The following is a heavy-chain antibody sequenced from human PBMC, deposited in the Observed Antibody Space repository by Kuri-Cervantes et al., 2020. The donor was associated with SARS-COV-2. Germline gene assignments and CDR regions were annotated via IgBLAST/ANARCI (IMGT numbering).Heavy chain of an antibody. J-gene: IGHJ3*01. Sequence: GESLKISCEASGFTFSESYMSWIRQAPGKGLEWLSYIGGGGVTIDYADSVKGRFTISRDNAKNSLYLEMNSLRAEDTAVYYCARERIYSSNWSERAFDVWGQGTRVTVSS. CDR2: IGGGGVTI. D-gene: IGHD6-13*01. V-gene: IGHV3-11*04. CDR3: ARERIYSSNWSERAFDV. CDR1: GFTFSESY.